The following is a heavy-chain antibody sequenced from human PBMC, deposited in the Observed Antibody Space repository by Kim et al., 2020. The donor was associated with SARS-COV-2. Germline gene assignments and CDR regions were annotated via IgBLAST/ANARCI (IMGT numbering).Heavy chain of an antibody. J-gene: IGHJ4*01. D-gene: IGHD3-22*01. CDR1: GFTFSDAW. CDR2: IKRKIEGGTT. V-gene: IGHV3-15*01. Sequence: GGSLRLSFAASGFTFSDAWMSWVRQAPGKGLEWVGRIKRKIEGGTTDYAAPVKGRFTISRDDSKNTLYLQMNSLKSEDTAVYFCLRAGAVIVNTTGLYY. CDR3: LRAGAVIVNTTGLYY.